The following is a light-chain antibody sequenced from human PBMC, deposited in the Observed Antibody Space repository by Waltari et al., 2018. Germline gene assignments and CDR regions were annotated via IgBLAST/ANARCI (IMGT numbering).Light chain of an antibody. CDR3: MIWHNSSWV. Sequence: VLTQLSSLSASPGASVSLTRTFRSDISVGTDRIFLYQPNAGSPPKYPLQYNSDSDKQQGSGVPSRFSGSRDASANAGILLISGLQSEDEADYYCMIWHNSSWVFGGGTKVTVL. CDR1: SDISVGTDR. J-gene: IGLJ3*02. CDR2: YNSDSDK. V-gene: IGLV5-45*02.